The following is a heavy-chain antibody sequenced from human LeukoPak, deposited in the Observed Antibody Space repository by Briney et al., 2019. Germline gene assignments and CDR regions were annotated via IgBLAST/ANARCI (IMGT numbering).Heavy chain of an antibody. D-gene: IGHD3-10*01. J-gene: IGHJ4*02. CDR3: ARDKTGADY. V-gene: IGHV4-34*01. CDR2: ISHGGST. CDR1: GGSFSGYY. Sequence: SETLSLTCAVYGGSFSGYYWSWIRQPPGKGLEWIGEISHGGSTNYNPSLYNPSLKSRVTMSLDTSKNQFSLKLSSVTAADTAVYYCARDKTGADYWGQGTLVTVSS.